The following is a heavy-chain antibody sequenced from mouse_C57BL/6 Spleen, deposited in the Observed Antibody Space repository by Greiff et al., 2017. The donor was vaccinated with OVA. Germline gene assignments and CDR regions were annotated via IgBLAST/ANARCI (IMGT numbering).Heavy chain of an antibody. V-gene: IGHV1-52*01. J-gene: IGHJ1*03. D-gene: IGHD4-1*01. CDR1: GYTFTSYW. Sequence: VQLQQPGAELVRPGSSVKLSCKASGYTFTSYWMHWVKQRPIQGLEWIGNIDPSDSETHYNQKFKDKATLTVDKSSSTAYMQLSSLTSEDSAVYYCARERTGRRYFDVWGTGTTVTVSS. CDR2: IDPSDSET. CDR3: ARERTGRRYFDV.